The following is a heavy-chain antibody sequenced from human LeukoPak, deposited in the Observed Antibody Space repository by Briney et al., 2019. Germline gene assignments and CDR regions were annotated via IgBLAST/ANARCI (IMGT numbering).Heavy chain of an antibody. Sequence: GGSLRLSCSASGFTFSIYGMSWVRQAPGKGLEWVSGISDSGDTTYYADSVKGRFTISRDNSKNTLYLQMNSLTVGDTAVYYCAKIRAARPGYWGQGTLVTVSS. J-gene: IGHJ4*02. CDR1: GFTFSIYG. D-gene: IGHD6-6*01. CDR3: AKIRAARPGY. CDR2: ISDSGDTT. V-gene: IGHV3-23*01.